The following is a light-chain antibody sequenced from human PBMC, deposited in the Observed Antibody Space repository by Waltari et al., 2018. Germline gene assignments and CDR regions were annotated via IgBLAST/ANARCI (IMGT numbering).Light chain of an antibody. CDR3: QQYADSPFS. J-gene: IGKJ3*01. V-gene: IGKV3-20*01. CDR1: HIVTHTF. Sequence: EIVVTQSPGTLSLSPGERATLSCRASHIVTHTFLAWFQQKRGQTPRLLSDGASTRAAGVPDRFSGSVSGTDFTLTISRLEPEDFAMYYCQQYADSPFSFGPGTKVDFK. CDR2: GAS.